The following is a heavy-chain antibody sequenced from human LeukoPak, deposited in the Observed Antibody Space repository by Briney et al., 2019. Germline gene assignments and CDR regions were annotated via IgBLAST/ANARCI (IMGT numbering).Heavy chain of an antibody. V-gene: IGHV6-1*01. D-gene: IGHD6-13*01. J-gene: IGHJ4*02. CDR3: ASSGIAAPGTFDY. CDR1: GDSVYSNSAA. CDR2: TYYRSKWHN. Sequence: SQTLSLTCAISGDSVYSNSAAWNWIRQSPSRGLEWLGRTYYRSKWHNDYAVSVKSRITINPDTSKNQFSLQLNSVTPEDTAVYYCASSGIAAPGTFDYWGQGTLVAVSS.